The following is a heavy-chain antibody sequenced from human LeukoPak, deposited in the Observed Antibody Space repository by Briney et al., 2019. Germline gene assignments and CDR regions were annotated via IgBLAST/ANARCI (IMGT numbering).Heavy chain of an antibody. J-gene: IGHJ6*02. D-gene: IGHD2-2*01. CDR2: IYYNGWT. CDR1: DGSITSGTYC. Sequence: PSETLSLTCTVSDGSITSGTYCWSWLRQRPGEGLEWIAYIYYNGWTDYNPSLKSRVTISVDTSKNQFSLKLSSVTAADTAVYYCARRCSSTSCFYGMDVWGQGTTVTVSS. CDR3: ARRCSSTSCFYGMDV. V-gene: IGHV4-31*03.